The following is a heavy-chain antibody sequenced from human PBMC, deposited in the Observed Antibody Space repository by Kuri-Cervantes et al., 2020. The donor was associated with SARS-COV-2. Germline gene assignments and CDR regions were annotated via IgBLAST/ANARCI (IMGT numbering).Heavy chain of an antibody. CDR3: AREGYGATNWYFDL. D-gene: IGHD4-17*01. V-gene: IGHV4-34*01. J-gene: IGHJ2*01. CDR1: GGSFSGYY. Sequence: ESLKISCAVYGGSFSGYYWSWIRQPPGKGLEWIGEINHSGSTNYNPSLKSRVTISIDTSRNQFSLKLKSATAADTAVYYCAREGYGATNWYFDLWGRGSLVTVSS. CDR2: INHSGST.